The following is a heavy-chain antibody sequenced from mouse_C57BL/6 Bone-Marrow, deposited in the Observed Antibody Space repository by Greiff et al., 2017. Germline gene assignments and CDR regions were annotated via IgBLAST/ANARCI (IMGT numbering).Heavy chain of an antibody. Sequence: VQLQQSVAELVRPGASVKLSCTASGFNIKNTYMHWVKQRPEQGLAWIGRIDPANGNTTYAPKFQGKATITADTSANTAYLQLSSLTSEDTAIYYCATPIYYDYDVDYWGQGASGTVSS. CDR3: ATPIYYDYDVDY. CDR1: GFNIKNTY. V-gene: IGHV14-3*01. CDR2: IDPANGNT. D-gene: IGHD2-4*01. J-gene: IGHJ4*01.